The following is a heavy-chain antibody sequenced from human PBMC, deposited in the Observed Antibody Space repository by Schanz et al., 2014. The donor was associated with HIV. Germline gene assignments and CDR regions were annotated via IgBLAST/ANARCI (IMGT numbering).Heavy chain of an antibody. CDR3: ARGGIWEWDQPDFDY. V-gene: IGHV3-30-3*01. Sequence: QVQLVESGGGVVQPGRSLRLSCTASGFPFSDYYMSWVRQAPGKGLEWVAVISYDGSNKYYADSVKGRFTISRDNSKNTLYLQMNSLRAEDTAVYYCARGGIWEWDQPDFDYWGQGTLVTVSS. CDR1: GFPFSDYY. J-gene: IGHJ4*02. D-gene: IGHD2-15*01. CDR2: ISYDGSNK.